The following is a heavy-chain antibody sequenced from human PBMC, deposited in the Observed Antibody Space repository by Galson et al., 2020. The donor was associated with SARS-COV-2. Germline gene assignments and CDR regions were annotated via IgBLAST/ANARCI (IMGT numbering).Heavy chain of an antibody. CDR3: SGDQGAEVGATGYYHGMDV. J-gene: IGHJ6*02. D-gene: IGHD1-26*01. CDR1: GFSLSCLS. Sequence: GESPKTPCSASGFSLSCLSMNWVRQAPGKGLEWVSSIISSCTYIYYRNPVKGRFTISRDNAKSPLFLQMNSLGAEDTGVYYCSGDQGAEVGATGYYHGMDVWGQGTTVTVSS. V-gene: IGHV3-21*01. CDR2: IISSCTYI.